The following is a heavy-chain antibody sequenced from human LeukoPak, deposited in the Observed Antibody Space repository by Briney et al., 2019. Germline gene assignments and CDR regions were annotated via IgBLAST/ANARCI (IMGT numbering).Heavy chain of an antibody. CDR3: ARVPRTGTTSRWFDP. CDR1: GGSISSYY. Sequence: SETLSLTCTVSGGSISSYYWSWIRQPPGKGLEWIGYIYYSGSTNYNPSLKSRVTISVDTSKNQFSLKLSSVTAADTAVYYCARVPRTGTTSRWFDPWGQGTLVTVSS. V-gene: IGHV4-59*01. J-gene: IGHJ5*02. D-gene: IGHD1-1*01. CDR2: IYYSGST.